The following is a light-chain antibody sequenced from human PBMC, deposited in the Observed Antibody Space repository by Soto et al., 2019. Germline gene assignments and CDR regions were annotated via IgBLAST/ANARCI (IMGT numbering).Light chain of an antibody. V-gene: IGLV1-44*01. CDR2: SNN. J-gene: IGLJ1*01. CDR3: AAWDDSLNGSYV. Sequence: QSVLPQPPSASGTPGQRVTLSCSGSSSNIGSNTVNWYQQLQGTAPKLLIYSNNQRPSGVPDRFSGSKSGTSASLAISGLQSEDEADYYCAAWDDSLNGSYVFGTGTKLTVL. CDR1: SSNIGSNT.